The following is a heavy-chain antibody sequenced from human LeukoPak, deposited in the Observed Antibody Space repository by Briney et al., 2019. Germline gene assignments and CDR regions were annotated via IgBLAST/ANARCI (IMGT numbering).Heavy chain of an antibody. J-gene: IGHJ5*02. CDR3: AREPHVLRFLEWLNWFDP. CDR2: IYTSGST. V-gene: IGHV4-61*02. D-gene: IGHD3-3*01. Sequence: SETLSLTCTVSGGSISSGSYYWSWIRQPAGKGLEWIGRIYTSGSTHYNPSLKSRVTISVDTSKNQFSLKLSSVTAADTAVYYCAREPHVLRFLEWLNWFDPWGQGTLVTVSS. CDR1: GGSISSGSYY.